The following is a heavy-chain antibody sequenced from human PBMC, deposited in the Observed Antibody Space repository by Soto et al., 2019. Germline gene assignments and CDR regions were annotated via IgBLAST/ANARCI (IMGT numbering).Heavy chain of an antibody. V-gene: IGHV1-18*04. D-gene: IGHD1-7*01. J-gene: IGHJ4*02. Sequence: GASVKVSCKASGYTFTSYGISWVRQAPGQGLEWMGWISAYNGNTNYAQKLQGRVTMTTDTSTSTAYMELRSLRSDDTAAYYCAGPETGATRDMDYWSQGTLVTVSS. CDR2: ISAYNGNT. CDR1: GYTFTSYG. CDR3: AGPETGATRDMDY.